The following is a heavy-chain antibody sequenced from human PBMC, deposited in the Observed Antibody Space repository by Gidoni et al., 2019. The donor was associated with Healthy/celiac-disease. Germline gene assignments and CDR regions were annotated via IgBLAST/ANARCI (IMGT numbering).Heavy chain of an antibody. CDR1: GFTFSSYG. D-gene: IGHD5-12*01. CDR3: ARPMGGDIVATIGHYYYGMDV. V-gene: IGHV3-33*01. J-gene: IGHJ6*02. CDR2: IWYDGSNK. Sequence: QVQLVESGGGVVQPGRSLRLSCAASGFTFSSYGMHWVRQAPGKGLEWVAVIWYDGSNKYYADSVKGRFTISRDNSKNTLYLQMNSLRAEDTAVYYCARPMGGDIVATIGHYYYGMDVWGQGTTVTVSS.